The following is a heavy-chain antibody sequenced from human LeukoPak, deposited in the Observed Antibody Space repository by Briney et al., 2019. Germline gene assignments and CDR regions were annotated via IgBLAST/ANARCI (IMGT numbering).Heavy chain of an antibody. V-gene: IGHV3-30*03. CDR1: GFTFTTYG. CDR3: ARGTSGSYQGRVDY. CDR2: ISYDGSKK. J-gene: IGHJ4*02. Sequence: PGRSLRLSCAASGFTFTTYGIHWVRQAPGKGLEWVAVISYDGSKKYYADSVKGRFTISRDNSKNTLYLQMNSLRAEDTAVYYCARGTSGSYQGRVDYWGQGTLVTVSS. D-gene: IGHD1-26*01.